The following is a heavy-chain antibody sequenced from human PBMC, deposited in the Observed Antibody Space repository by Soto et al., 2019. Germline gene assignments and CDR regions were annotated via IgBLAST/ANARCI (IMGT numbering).Heavy chain of an antibody. J-gene: IGHJ3*02. V-gene: IGHV3-21*01. CDR3: ARDGEMATIGAFDI. CDR2: ISSSSSYI. Sequence: GGSLRLSCVASGFTFSSYGMHWVRQAPGKGLEWVSSISSSSSYIYYADSVKGRFTISRDNAKNSLYLQMNSLRAEDTAVYYCARDGEMATIGAFDIWGQGTMVTVSS. CDR1: GFTFSSYG. D-gene: IGHD5-12*01.